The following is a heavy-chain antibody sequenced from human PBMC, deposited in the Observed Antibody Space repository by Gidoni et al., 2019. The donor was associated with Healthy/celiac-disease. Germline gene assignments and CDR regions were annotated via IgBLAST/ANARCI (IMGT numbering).Heavy chain of an antibody. CDR1: GFSLSTRGVG. Sequence: QITLKESGPTLVKPTQTLTLTCPFSGFSLSTRGVGVGWIRQPPGKALEWLALIYWDDDKRYSPSLKSRLTITKDTYKNQVVLTMTNMDPVDTATYYCARRTTLFRGIVVEVFDYWGQGTLVTVSS. CDR2: IYWDDDK. D-gene: IGHD3-22*01. CDR3: ARRTTLFRGIVVEVFDY. V-gene: IGHV2-5*02. J-gene: IGHJ4*02.